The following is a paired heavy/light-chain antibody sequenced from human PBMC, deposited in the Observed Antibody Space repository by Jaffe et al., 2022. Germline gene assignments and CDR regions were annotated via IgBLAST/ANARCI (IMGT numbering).Light chain of an antibody. J-gene: IGKJ3*01. CDR2: GAS. CDR1: QSVSSSY. CDR3: QQYGSSPPVT. V-gene: IGKV3-20*01. Sequence: EIVLTQSPGTLSLSPGERATLSCRASQSVSSSYLAWYQQKPGQAPRLLIYGASSRATGIPDRFSGSGSGTDFTLTISRLEPEDFAVYYCQQYGSSPPVTFGPGTKVDIK.
Heavy chain of an antibody. CDR1: GYTFTSYD. D-gene: IGHD3-3*01. Sequence: QVQLVQSGAEVKKPGASVKVSCKASGYTFTSYDINWVRQATGQGLEWMGWMNPNSGNTGYAQKFQGRVTMTRNTSISTAYMELSSLRSEDTAVYYCARGRFHAYDFWSGYYMGVGFGLYGVDAFDIWGQGTMVTVSS. V-gene: IGHV1-8*01. CDR2: MNPNSGNT. CDR3: ARGRFHAYDFWSGYYMGVGFGLYGVDAFDI. J-gene: IGHJ3*02.